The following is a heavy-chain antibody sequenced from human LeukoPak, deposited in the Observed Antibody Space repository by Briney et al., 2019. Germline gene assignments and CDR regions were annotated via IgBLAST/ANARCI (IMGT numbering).Heavy chain of an antibody. J-gene: IGHJ4*02. CDR1: GFTFSNAW. Sequence: GVSLRLSCAASGFTFSNAWMTWVRQAPGKGLERVATIKPDGSEKYYVDSVKGRFTISRDSTKNSLYLQMNSLRVEDTAVYYCARGYEGSFDYWGQGTLVTVSS. CDR3: ARGYEGSFDY. CDR2: IKPDGSEK. V-gene: IGHV3-7*01. D-gene: IGHD3-10*01.